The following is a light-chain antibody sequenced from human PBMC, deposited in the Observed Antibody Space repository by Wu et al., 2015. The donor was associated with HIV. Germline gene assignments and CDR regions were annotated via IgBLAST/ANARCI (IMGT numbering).Light chain of an antibody. Sequence: EIVLTQSPATLSLSPGERATLYCRASQSISNYLAWYQQKPGQAPRLLIYDASNRATGIPARFSGSGSGTEFTLTIRSLEPEDSAVYYCQQRSNWLTFGGGTKVEI. CDR2: DAS. V-gene: IGKV3-11*01. CDR3: QQRSNWLT. CDR1: QSISNY. J-gene: IGKJ4*01.